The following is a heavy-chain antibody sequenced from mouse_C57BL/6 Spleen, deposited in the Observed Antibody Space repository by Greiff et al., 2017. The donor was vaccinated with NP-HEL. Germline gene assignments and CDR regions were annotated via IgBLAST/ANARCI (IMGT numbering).Heavy chain of an antibody. J-gene: IGHJ2*01. CDR1: GYTFTSYG. CDR2: IYPRSGNT. CDR3: ARREDYCGSSYYFDY. D-gene: IGHD1-1*01. V-gene: IGHV1-81*01. Sequence: QVQLKQSGAELARPGASVKLSCKASGYTFTSYGISWVKQRTGQGLEWIGEIYPRSGNTYYNEKFKGKATLTADKSSSTAYMELRSLTSEDSAVYFCARREDYCGSSYYFDYWGQGTTLTVSS.